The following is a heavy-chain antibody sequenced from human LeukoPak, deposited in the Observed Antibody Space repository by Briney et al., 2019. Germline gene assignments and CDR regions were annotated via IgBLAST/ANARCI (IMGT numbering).Heavy chain of an antibody. J-gene: IGHJ4*02. CDR2: INTSGGRT. D-gene: IGHD2-21*02. V-gene: IGHV3-23*01. CDR3: TRREDCGGDCPYYFDY. Sequence: GGSLRLSCGASGFTLKNCGMNWVRQAPGKGLEWVSTINTSGGRTYYADSVKGRFTISRDNSKNTLYLQMNSLRAEDTAVYYCTRREDCGGDCPYYFDYWGQGTLVTVSS. CDR1: GFTLKNCG.